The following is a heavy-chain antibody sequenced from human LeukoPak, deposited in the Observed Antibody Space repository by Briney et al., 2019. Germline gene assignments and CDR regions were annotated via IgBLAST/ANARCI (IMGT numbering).Heavy chain of an antibody. CDR3: AKYQYQLPHWFDP. CDR2: ISGSGGST. D-gene: IGHD2-2*01. CDR1: GFTFSSYA. J-gene: IGHJ5*02. Sequence: GGSLRLSCAASGFTFSSYAMSWVRQAPGKGLEWVSAISGSGGSTYYADSVKGRSTISRDNSKNTLYLQMNSLRAEDAAVYYCAKYQYQLPHWFDPWDQGTLVTVSS. V-gene: IGHV3-23*01.